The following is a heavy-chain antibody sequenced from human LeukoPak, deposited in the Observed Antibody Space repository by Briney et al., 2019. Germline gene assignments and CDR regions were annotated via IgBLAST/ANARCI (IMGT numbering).Heavy chain of an antibody. CDR1: GFTFSSYG. CDR3: AKDRGYSYGGDFDY. Sequence: GRSLRLSCAASGFTFSSYGMHWVRQAPGKGLEWVAVISYDGSNKYYADSVKGRFTISRDNSKNTLYLQMNSLRAEDTAVYYCAKDRGYSYGGDFDYWGRGTLVTVSS. D-gene: IGHD5-18*01. J-gene: IGHJ4*02. V-gene: IGHV3-30*18. CDR2: ISYDGSNK.